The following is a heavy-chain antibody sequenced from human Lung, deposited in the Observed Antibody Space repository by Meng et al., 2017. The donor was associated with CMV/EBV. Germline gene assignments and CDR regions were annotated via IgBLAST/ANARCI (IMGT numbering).Heavy chain of an antibody. D-gene: IGHD7-27*01. CDR3: ARDLLGTRDYFDS. Sequence: GGSLRLSCAASGFTFSSYAMNWVRQAPGKGLEGVSSISSSSTFKHYADSMKGRFTISRDNTKNSLYLQMSGLRAEDTALYYCARDLLGTRDYFDSWGQGTLVTVSS. CDR1: GFTFSSYA. V-gene: IGHV3-21*01. CDR2: ISSSSTFK. J-gene: IGHJ4*02.